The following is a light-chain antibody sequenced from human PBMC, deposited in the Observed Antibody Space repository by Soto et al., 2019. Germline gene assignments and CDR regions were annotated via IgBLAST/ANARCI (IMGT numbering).Light chain of an antibody. CDR1: SSDVGGYNY. V-gene: IGLV2-14*01. Sequence: QSVLSQPAYVSGSPGQSIAISCTGTSSDVGGYNYVSWYQQHPGKAPKLIIYDVSNRPSGVSNRFSGSKSGNAASLTISGLQAEDEADYYCSSYTSSSLYVFGTGTKVTVL. J-gene: IGLJ1*01. CDR2: DVS. CDR3: SSYTSSSLYV.